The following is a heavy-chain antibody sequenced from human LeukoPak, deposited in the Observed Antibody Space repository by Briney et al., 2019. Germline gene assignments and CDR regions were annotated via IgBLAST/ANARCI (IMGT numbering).Heavy chain of an antibody. CDR1: GYTFSGYY. D-gene: IGHD3-22*01. CDR3: ASAQSSSDLDY. V-gene: IGHV1-2*02. Sequence: ASVKVSCKASGYTFSGYYMHWVRQAPGQGLEWMGWINPNSGGTNYAQRFQGRVTMTRDTSISTAYMELSRLRSDDTAVSYCASAQSSSDLDYWGQGTLVTVSS. CDR2: INPNSGGT. J-gene: IGHJ4*02.